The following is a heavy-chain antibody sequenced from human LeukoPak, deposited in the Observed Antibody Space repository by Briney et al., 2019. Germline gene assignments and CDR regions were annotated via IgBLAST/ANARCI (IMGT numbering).Heavy chain of an antibody. CDR2: LSATVSDGVS. CDR3: AKNRGKGAVSGTGEIDY. Sequence: WGSLRLSCAASAFTFSNYAMSWVRQAPGKGLEWVSTLSATVSDGVSYYADSVKGLFTISRDNSKNTLHLQMNSLRDEDTAIYYCAKNRGKGAVSGTGEIDYWGQGTLVTVSS. CDR1: AFTFSNYA. D-gene: IGHD6-19*01. J-gene: IGHJ4*02. V-gene: IGHV3-23*01.